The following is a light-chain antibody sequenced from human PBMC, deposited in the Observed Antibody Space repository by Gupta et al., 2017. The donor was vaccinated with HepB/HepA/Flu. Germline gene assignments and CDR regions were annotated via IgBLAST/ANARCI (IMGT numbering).Light chain of an antibody. Sequence: DIVLTQSPDSLAVSLGERAIINCKSSQSLLYSSNSKNYLAWYQQKPGQPPKLLFYWASTRESGVPDRFSGSESGTDFTLTISSLQAEDVAIYYCQQHYSSCTFGQGTKVEIK. CDR1: QSLLYSSNSKNY. V-gene: IGKV4-1*01. CDR2: WAS. CDR3: QQHYSSCT. J-gene: IGKJ1*01.